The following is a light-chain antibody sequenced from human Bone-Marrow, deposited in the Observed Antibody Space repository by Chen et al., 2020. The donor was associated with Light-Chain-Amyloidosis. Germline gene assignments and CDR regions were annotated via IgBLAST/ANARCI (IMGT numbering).Light chain of an antibody. CDR2: DDS. V-gene: IGLV3-21*02. CDR3: QVWDRSSDRPV. Sequence: SYVLTQQSSVSVAPGQTATIAWGGNNIGSTSVHWYQQTPGQAPLLVVYDDSDRPSGIPERLSVSNSGNTATLTISRVEAGDAADYYCQVWDRSSDRPVFGGGTKLPVL. CDR1: NIGSTS. J-gene: IGLJ3*02.